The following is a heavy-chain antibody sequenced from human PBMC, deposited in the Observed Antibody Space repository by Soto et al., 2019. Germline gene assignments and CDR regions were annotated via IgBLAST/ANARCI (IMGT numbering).Heavy chain of an antibody. Sequence: EVQLVESGGGLVQPGGSLRLSCAASGLTFTTYWMHWVRQAPGKGLVWVSRINSDERTTNYADSVKGRFTISRDNDKNELYVKMHSLRAEATAGYYCALAHTEKTDYWGQGNLETVSS. V-gene: IGHV3-74*01. D-gene: IGHD4-17*01. J-gene: IGHJ4*02. CDR1: GLTFTTYW. CDR2: INSDERTT. CDR3: ALAHTEKTDY.